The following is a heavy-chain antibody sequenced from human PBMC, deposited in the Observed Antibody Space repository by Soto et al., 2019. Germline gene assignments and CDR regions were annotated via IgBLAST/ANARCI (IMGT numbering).Heavy chain of an antibody. CDR1: SGSIFSSNW. J-gene: IGHJ4*02. CDR3: GSLLVMPGTRGFDI. V-gene: IGHV4-4*02. Sequence: QVQLQESGPGLVKPSGTLSLTCAVSSGSIFSSNWWSWVRQPPGKGLEWVGETRNRGRANYNPSLQSRVPIAVVRSKHDFFLASRSASPAHTAVYSCGSLLVMPGTRGFDIWGLGDLVRVPS. CDR2: TRNRGRA. D-gene: IGHD6-13*01.